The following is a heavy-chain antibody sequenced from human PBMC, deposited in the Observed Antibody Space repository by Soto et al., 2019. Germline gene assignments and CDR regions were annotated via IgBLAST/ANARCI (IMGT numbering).Heavy chain of an antibody. D-gene: IGHD3-10*01. CDR3: AKDSGSGSYYNYYYYGMDV. V-gene: IGHV3-23*01. J-gene: IGHJ6*02. CDR1: GFTFSSYA. Sequence: GSLRLSCAASGFTFSSYAMSWVRQAPGKGLEWVSAISGSGGSTYYADSVKGRFTISRDNSKNTLYLQMNSLRAEDTAVYYCAKDSGSGSYYNYYYYGMDVWGQGTTVTVSS. CDR2: ISGSGGST.